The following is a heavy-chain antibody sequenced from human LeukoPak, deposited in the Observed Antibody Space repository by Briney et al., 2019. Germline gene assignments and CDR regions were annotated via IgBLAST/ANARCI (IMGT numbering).Heavy chain of an antibody. CDR1: GYTFTNYG. CDR3: AMGFWSGYPPFDY. J-gene: IGHJ4*02. D-gene: IGHD3-3*01. Sequence: GASVKVSCKASGYTFTNYGITWVRQAPGQGLEWMGWVSAYNGNTNYAQKLQGRVTMTTDTSTSTAYMELRSLRSDDTAVYYCAMGFWSGYPPFDYWGQGTLVTVSS. V-gene: IGHV1-18*01. CDR2: VSAYNGNT.